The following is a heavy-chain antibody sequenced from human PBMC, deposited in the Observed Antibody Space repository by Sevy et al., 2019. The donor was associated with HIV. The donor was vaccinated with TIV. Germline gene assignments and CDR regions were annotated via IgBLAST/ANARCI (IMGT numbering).Heavy chain of an antibody. CDR3: ARAPRGFSYGYDS. CDR1: GFTFSSYE. Sequence: GGSLRLSCVASGFTFSSYELNWVRQAPGKGLEWVSNINDNGNTIYHADSVKGRFTSSSDNAKNSVYLQLNSLRADDTAVYYCARAPRGFSYGYDSWGRGTLVTVSS. V-gene: IGHV3-48*03. D-gene: IGHD5-18*01. CDR2: INDNGNTI. J-gene: IGHJ4*02.